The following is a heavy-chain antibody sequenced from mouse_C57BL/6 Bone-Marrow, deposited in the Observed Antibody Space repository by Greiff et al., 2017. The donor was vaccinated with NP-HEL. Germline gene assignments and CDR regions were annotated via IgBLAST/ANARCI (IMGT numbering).Heavy chain of an antibody. Sequence: QVQLQQPGAELVKPGASVKMSCKASGYTFTSYWITWVKQRPGQGLEWIGDIYPGSGSSNYNEKFKSKATLTVATSARQAYMQLSSLTSEDSAVYYCARSGIYDGYYGYFDVWGTGTTVTVSS. CDR1: GYTFTSYW. D-gene: IGHD2-3*01. CDR3: ARSGIYDGYYGYFDV. J-gene: IGHJ1*03. V-gene: IGHV1-55*01. CDR2: IYPGSGSS.